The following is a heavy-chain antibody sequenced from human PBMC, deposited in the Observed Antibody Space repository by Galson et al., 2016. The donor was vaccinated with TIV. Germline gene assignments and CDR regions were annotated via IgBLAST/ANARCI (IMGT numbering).Heavy chain of an antibody. Sequence: PALVKPTQTVTLTCTFSGFSLSSNGVGVSWIRQPPGKALEWLALIYWDDEKRYNPSLESRLSIIKDTSKTKVVLTLTNVDPVDTATYYCAHRRPLTYYFDFWGQGALVTVSS. V-gene: IGHV2-5*02. CDR2: IYWDDEK. J-gene: IGHJ4*02. CDR1: GFSLSSNGVG. CDR3: AHRRPLTYYFDF. D-gene: IGHD2-21*01.